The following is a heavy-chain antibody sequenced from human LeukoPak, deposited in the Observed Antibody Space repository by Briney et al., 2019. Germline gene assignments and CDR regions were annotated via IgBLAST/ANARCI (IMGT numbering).Heavy chain of an antibody. J-gene: IGHJ4*02. V-gene: IGHV1-2*02. CDR3: AREYCSSTSCYYFDY. CDR1: GYTFTGYY. Sequence: ASVKVSCKASGYTFTGYYMHWVRQAPGQGLEWMGWINPNSGGTNYAQKFQGRVTMTRDTSKNQFSLKLSSVTAADTAVYYCAREYCSSTSCYYFDYWGQGTLVTVSS. D-gene: IGHD2-2*01. CDR2: INPNSGGT.